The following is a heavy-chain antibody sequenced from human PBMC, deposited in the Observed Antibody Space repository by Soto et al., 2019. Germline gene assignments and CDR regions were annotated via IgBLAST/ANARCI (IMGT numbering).Heavy chain of an antibody. CDR3: ARRARPDFYYMDV. V-gene: IGHV3-64*01. CDR2: ISSNGVGT. D-gene: IGHD6-6*01. J-gene: IGHJ6*03. Sequence: EVQLAESGGGLAQPGGSLRLSCAASGFTLSGYAMDWVRQAPGKGLEYVSGISSNGVGTYYANSVKGRFTISRDKYKNTVYLQMGSLRPEYMAVYYCARRARPDFYYMDVWGKGTTVTVS. CDR1: GFTLSGYA.